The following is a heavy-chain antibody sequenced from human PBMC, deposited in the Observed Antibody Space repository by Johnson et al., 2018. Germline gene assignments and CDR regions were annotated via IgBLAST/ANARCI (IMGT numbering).Heavy chain of an antibody. CDR1: GFTFRDYY. CDR2: ISGSGDHT. V-gene: IGHV3-11*01. CDR3: ARVRPTEAGYFDY. D-gene: IGHD6-19*01. J-gene: IGHJ4*02. Sequence: QVQLVQSGGGLVKPGGSLRLSCAASGFTFRDYYMSWIRQAPGKGLEWLSYISGSGDHTPYVDSVKGRFTISRDNANNSLYLQMNSLRVEDTAVYSFARVRPTEAGYFDYWGQGILVTVSS.